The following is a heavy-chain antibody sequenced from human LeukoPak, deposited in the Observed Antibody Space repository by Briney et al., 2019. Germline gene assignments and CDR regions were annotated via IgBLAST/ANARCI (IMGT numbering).Heavy chain of an antibody. Sequence: GGSLRLSCAASGFTVSSNSMSWVRQAPGKGLEWVSVIYSGGSTYYADSVKGRFTISRDNSKNTLYLQMNSLRAEDTAVYYCARAPQWARFDYWGQGTLVTVSS. J-gene: IGHJ4*02. CDR3: ARAPQWARFDY. CDR1: GFTVSSNS. V-gene: IGHV3-53*01. D-gene: IGHD2-8*01. CDR2: IYSGGST.